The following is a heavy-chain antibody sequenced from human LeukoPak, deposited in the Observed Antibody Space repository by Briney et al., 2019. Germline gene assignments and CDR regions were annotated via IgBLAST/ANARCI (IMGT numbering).Heavy chain of an antibody. CDR1: GYSFTDYY. CDR3: ARADRLHGGPYLIGP. V-gene: IGHV1-2*02. Sequence: EASVKVSCKTSGYSFTDYYMHWVRQAPGQGLEWMGWINPNSGGTRSAQKFQGRVTMTRDTSITTVYMEVSWLTSDDTAIYYCARADRLHGGPYLIGPWGQGTLVTVSS. D-gene: IGHD2-21*01. J-gene: IGHJ5*02. CDR2: INPNSGGT.